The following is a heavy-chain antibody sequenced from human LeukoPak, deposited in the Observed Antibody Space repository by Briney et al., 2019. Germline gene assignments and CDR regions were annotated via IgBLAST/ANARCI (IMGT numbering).Heavy chain of an antibody. CDR1: GGSISSYY. CDR3: ARSPSYDTNGYYYDY. D-gene: IGHD3-22*01. CDR2: IYYSGST. V-gene: IGHV4-59*12. J-gene: IGHJ4*02. Sequence: PSETLSLTCTVSGGSISSYYWSWIRQPPGKGLEWIGYIYYSGSTNYNPSLKSRVTISIDTSKNQFSLKLSSLTAADTAVYYCARSPSYDTNGYYYDYWGQGTLVTVSS.